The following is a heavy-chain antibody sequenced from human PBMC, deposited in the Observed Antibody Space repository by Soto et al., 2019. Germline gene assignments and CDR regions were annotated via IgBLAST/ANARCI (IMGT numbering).Heavy chain of an antibody. V-gene: IGHV4-61*01. CDR3: ARGGGRYYFDY. Sequence: SETLSLTCTVSGGSVSSGSYCWSWIRQPPGKGLEWIGYIYYSGSTNYNPSLKSRVTISVDTSKNQFSLKLSSVTAADTAVYYCARGGGRYYFDYWGQGTLVTVSS. J-gene: IGHJ4*02. D-gene: IGHD6-19*01. CDR1: GGSVSSGSYC. CDR2: IYYSGST.